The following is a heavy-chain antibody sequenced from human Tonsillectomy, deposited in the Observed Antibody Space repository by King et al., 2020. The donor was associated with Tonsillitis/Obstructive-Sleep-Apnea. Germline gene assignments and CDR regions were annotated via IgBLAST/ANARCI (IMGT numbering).Heavy chain of an antibody. V-gene: IGHV1-69*01. CDR3: AREDRDTPMVPFDY. CDR2: IIPIFGTA. D-gene: IGHD5-18*01. Sequence: QLVQSGAEVKKPGSSVKVSCKASGGTFSSYAISWVRQAPGQGLEWMGGIIPIFGTANYAQKFQGRVTITADESASTAYMELSSLRSEDTTVYYCAREDRDTPMVPFDYWGQGTLVTVSS. J-gene: IGHJ4*02. CDR1: GGTFSSYA.